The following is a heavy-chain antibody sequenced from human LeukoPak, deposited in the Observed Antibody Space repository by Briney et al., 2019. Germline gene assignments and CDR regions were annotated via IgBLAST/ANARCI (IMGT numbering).Heavy chain of an antibody. Sequence: GGSLRRSCAASGFTFSSYWMHWVRQVPGKGLVWVSRINSDGRSTSYADSVKGRFTISRDNAKNTLYLQMNSLRAEDTAVYYCARVSGVDWFDPWGQGTLVIVSS. CDR2: INSDGRST. V-gene: IGHV3-74*01. J-gene: IGHJ5*02. CDR1: GFTFSSYW. CDR3: ARVSGVDWFDP. D-gene: IGHD2-15*01.